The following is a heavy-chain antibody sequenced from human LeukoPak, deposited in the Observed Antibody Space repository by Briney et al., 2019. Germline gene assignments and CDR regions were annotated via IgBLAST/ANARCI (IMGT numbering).Heavy chain of an antibody. V-gene: IGHV4-30-2*01. CDR3: ARDSYYDNSGEGAFDI. CDR2: IYQSGST. CDR1: GGSVSTVGYS. Sequence: SETLSLTCGVSGGSVSTVGYSWSWIRQPPGKGLEWIGYIYQSGSTSYNPSLQSRVTISIDKSKNQFSLKLSSVTAADTAVYYCARDSYYDNSGEGAFDIWGQGTLVTVSS. D-gene: IGHD3-22*01. J-gene: IGHJ3*02.